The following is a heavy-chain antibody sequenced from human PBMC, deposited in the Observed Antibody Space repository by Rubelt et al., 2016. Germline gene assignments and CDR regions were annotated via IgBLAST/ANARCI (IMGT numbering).Heavy chain of an antibody. CDR2: IYYSGST. D-gene: IGHD7-27*01. CDR3: ANSMNWGADY. J-gene: IGHJ4*02. Sequence: QVQLQQWGAGLLKPSETLSLTCAVYGGSFSGYYWSWIRQPPGKGLEWIAYIYYSGSTNYNPSLKSRVTISVDTSKNQFSLKLGSVTAADTAVYYCANSMNWGADYWGQGTLVTVSS. CDR1: GGSFSGYY. V-gene: IGHV4-34*11.